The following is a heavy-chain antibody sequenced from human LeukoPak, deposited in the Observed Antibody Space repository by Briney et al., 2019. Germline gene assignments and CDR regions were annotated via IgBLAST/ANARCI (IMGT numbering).Heavy chain of an antibody. D-gene: IGHD2-21*01. CDR1: GFTSSNAY. CDR3: ITPLPYSAQ. J-gene: IGHJ4*02. CDR2: IKPKTDGETT. V-gene: IGHV3-15*07. Sequence: PGGSLRLSCAASGFTSSNAYMNWVRQAPGKGLEWVGRIKPKTDGETTEYAAPVKGRFSISRDDSKNMLYLQMNSLKAEDTAVYYCITPLPYSAQGGQGTLVTVSS.